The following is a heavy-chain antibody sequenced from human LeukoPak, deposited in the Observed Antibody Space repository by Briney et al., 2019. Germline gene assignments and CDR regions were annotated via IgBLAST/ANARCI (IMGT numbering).Heavy chain of an antibody. D-gene: IGHD5-24*01. V-gene: IGHV4-39*01. CDR1: GDSFDNSYC. CDR2: IYSSVYT. J-gene: IGHJ5*02. Sequence: SETLSLSCSVSGDSFDNSYCWTWVRQPPGKRPEWIGTIYSSVYTYYNPSPRSRATISGDTSRNLFSLKLISVTAADTAVYYCARGSDDYKLGNHWGHGTLVTVSS. CDR3: ARGSDDYKLGNH.